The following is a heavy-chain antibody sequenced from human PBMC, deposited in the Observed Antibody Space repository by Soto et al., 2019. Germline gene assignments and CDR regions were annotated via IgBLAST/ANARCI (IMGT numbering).Heavy chain of an antibody. D-gene: IGHD3-10*01. Sequence: ASVKVSCKASGYTFTSYAMHWVRQAPGQRLEWMGWINAGNGNTKYSQKFQGRVTITRDTSASTAYMELSSLRSEDTAVYYCARDLMDYYGSGSYRGGPFDIWGQGTMVTVSS. CDR3: ARDLMDYYGSGSYRGGPFDI. V-gene: IGHV1-3*01. CDR1: GYTFTSYA. CDR2: INAGNGNT. J-gene: IGHJ3*02.